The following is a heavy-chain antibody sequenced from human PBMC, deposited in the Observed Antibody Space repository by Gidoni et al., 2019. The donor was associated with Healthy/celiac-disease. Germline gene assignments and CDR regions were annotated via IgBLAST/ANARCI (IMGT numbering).Heavy chain of an antibody. CDR1: GYTFTGYD. CDR2: INPNSGGT. V-gene: IGHV1-2*02. J-gene: IGHJ4*02. D-gene: IGHD6-19*01. CDR3: ASLLWAVAGTIGDY. Sequence: QVQLVQSGAESKKPGASVKVSCTASGYTFTGYDMHWVRQAPGQGLEWMGWINPNSGGTNYAQKFQGRVTMTRDTSISTAYMELSRLRADDTAVYYCASLLWAVAGTIGDYWGQGTLVTVSS.